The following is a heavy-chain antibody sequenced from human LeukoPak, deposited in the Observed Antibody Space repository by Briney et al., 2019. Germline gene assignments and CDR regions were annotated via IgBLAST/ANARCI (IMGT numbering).Heavy chain of an antibody. V-gene: IGHV3-23*01. J-gene: IGHJ5*02. CDR2: INDSGGNT. CDR1: GFTFSSYA. D-gene: IGHD2-2*01. CDR3: ARDQGYQVVDP. Sequence: GGSLRLSCAASGFTFSSYAMSWVRQAPGKGLEWVSLINDSGGNTYYADSVKGRFTISRDNSKNTLFLQMSSLRAEDTAVYYCARDQGYQVVDPWGQGTLVTVSS.